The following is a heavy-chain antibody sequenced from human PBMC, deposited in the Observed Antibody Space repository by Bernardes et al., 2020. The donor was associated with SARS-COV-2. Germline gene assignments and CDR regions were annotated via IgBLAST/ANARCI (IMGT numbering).Heavy chain of an antibody. CDR1: GFTFGSYG. J-gene: IGHJ4*02. CDR3: ARVIGITIFGVVMSWDFDY. Sequence: GGSLRLSCAASGFTFGSYGMLWVRQAPGKGLEWVAFIRYDGANKYYADSVKGRFTISRDNSKNTLYLQMNSLRAEDTAVYYCARVIGITIFGVVMSWDFDYWGQGTLVTVSS. D-gene: IGHD3-3*01. CDR2: IRYDGANK. V-gene: IGHV3-30*02.